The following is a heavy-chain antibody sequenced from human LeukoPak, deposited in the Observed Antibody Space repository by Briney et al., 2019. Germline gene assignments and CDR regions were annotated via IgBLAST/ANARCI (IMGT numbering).Heavy chain of an antibody. V-gene: IGHV1-3*01. CDR3: ARVVSYYDSSGYPY. J-gene: IGHJ4*02. Sequence: GASVKVSCKASGYTFTSYAMHWMRQAPGQRLEWMGWINAGNGNTKYSQKFQGRVTITRDTSASTAYMELSSLRSEDTAVYYCARVVSYYDSSGYPYWGQGTLVTVSS. CDR1: GYTFTSYA. CDR2: INAGNGNT. D-gene: IGHD3-22*01.